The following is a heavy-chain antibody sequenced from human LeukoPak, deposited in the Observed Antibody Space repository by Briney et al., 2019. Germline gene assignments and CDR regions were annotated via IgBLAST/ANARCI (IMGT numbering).Heavy chain of an antibody. J-gene: IGHJ3*02. V-gene: IGHV1-8*03. CDR1: GYTFSNYD. CDR2: MNRNSGNT. D-gene: IGHD2-2*01. Sequence: ASVKVSCKTSGYTFSNYDINWVRQATGQGLEWMGWMNRNSGNTGYVQKFQGRVTLSRNTSINTAYMELSSLRSEDTAVYYCARGGRYCSATTCYFSAFDIWGQGTMVTVSS. CDR3: ARGGRYCSATTCYFSAFDI.